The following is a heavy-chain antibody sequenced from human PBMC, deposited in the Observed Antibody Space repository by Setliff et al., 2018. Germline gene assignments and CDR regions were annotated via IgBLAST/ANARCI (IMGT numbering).Heavy chain of an antibody. CDR2: INHSGST. V-gene: IGHV4-34*01. D-gene: IGHD6-6*01. CDR1: GGSFSGYS. CDR3: ARGSRIAGRAIDF. J-gene: IGHJ4*02. Sequence: SETLSLTCAVYGGSFSGYSWTWIRQPPGKGLEWIGDINHSGSTNYSPSLKSRVTISVDTSKNQFSLKLSSVTAADTAVYYCARGSRIAGRAIDFWGQGALVTVSS.